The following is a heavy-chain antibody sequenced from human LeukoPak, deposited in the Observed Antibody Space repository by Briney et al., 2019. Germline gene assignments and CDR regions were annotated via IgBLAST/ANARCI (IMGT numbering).Heavy chain of an antibody. D-gene: IGHD6-19*01. Sequence: GGSLRLSCAATGFTVSSNYMSWVRQAPGKGLEWVSVIYSGGSTYYADSVKGRFTISRDNAKNSMYLQMNSLRAEDTAVYYCARASIAVAAGLQYWGQGTLVTVSS. V-gene: IGHV3-66*01. CDR2: IYSGGST. CDR1: GFTVSSNY. CDR3: ARASIAVAAGLQY. J-gene: IGHJ4*02.